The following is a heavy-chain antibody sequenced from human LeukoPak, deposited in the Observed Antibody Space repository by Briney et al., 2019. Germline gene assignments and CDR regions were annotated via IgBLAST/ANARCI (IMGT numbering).Heavy chain of an antibody. J-gene: IGHJ4*02. D-gene: IGHD3-22*01. CDR2: ISYSGIT. Sequence: PSETLSLTCTVSGGSISRYYWSWIRQPPGKGLEWIGYISYSGITNYNPSLKSRVTISVDTSQNQFSLKLNSVTAADTAMYYCARHLYESRGQTSFDYWGQGTLVTVSS. CDR3: ARHLYESRGQTSFDY. CDR1: GGSISRYY. V-gene: IGHV4-59*08.